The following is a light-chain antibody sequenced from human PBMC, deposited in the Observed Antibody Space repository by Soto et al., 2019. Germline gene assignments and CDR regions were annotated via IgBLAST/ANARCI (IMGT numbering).Light chain of an antibody. CDR1: QSVSSN. Sequence: EIVMTQSPATLSVSPGERATLSCRASQSVSSNLAWYQQKPGQAPRLLIYGASTRATGIPARFSGSGSGTEFTLTISSRQSEDFAVYYGQQYNNWPLYTFGQGTKLEIK. CDR2: GAS. J-gene: IGKJ2*01. CDR3: QQYNNWPLYT. V-gene: IGKV3-15*01.